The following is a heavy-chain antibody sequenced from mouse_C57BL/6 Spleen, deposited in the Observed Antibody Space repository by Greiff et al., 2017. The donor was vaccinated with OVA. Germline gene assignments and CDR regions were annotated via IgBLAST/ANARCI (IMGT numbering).Heavy chain of an antibody. CDR3: AKGGLYYDYDWFAY. CDR2: INPNNGGT. D-gene: IGHD2-4*01. Sequence: VQLQQSGPELVKPGASVKMSCKASGYTFTDYNMHWVKQSHGKSLEWIGYINPNNGGTSYNQKFKGKATLTVNKSSSTAYMELRSLTSEDSAVYYCAKGGLYYDYDWFAYWGQGTLVTVSA. J-gene: IGHJ3*01. CDR1: GYTFTDYN. V-gene: IGHV1-22*01.